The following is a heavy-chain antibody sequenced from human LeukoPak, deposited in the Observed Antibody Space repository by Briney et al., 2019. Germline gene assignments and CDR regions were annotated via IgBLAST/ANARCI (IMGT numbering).Heavy chain of an antibody. CDR1: GGSISSYY. Sequence: SETLSLTCTVSGGSISSYYWSWIRQPAGKGLEWIGRIYTSGSTNYNPSLKSRVTMSVDTSKNQFSLKLSSVTAADTAVYYCARGPPTYYYYYYMDVWGKGTTVTISS. V-gene: IGHV4-4*07. CDR3: ARGPPTYYYYYYMDV. J-gene: IGHJ6*03. D-gene: IGHD2-21*01. CDR2: IYTSGST.